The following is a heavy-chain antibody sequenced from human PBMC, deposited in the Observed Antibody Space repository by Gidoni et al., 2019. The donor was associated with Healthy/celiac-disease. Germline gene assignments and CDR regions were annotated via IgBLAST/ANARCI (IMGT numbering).Heavy chain of an antibody. CDR3: ARGGFFDYGDLFPPDY. CDR1: GGTFSSYA. Sequence: QVQLVQPGAEVKKPGSSVKVSCKASGGTFSSYAISWVRQAPGQGREWMGGIIPIFGTANYAQKFQGRVTITADKSTSTAYMELSSLRSEDTAVYYCARGGFFDYGDLFPPDYWGQGTLVTVSS. J-gene: IGHJ4*02. D-gene: IGHD4-17*01. CDR2: IIPIFGTA. V-gene: IGHV1-69*06.